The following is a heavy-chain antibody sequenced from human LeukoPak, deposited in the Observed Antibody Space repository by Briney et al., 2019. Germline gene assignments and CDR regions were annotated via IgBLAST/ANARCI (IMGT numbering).Heavy chain of an antibody. V-gene: IGHV4-39*07. D-gene: IGHD2-15*01. J-gene: IGHJ5*02. Sequence: SETLSLTCTVSGGSFTSSSYYWGWIRQPPGKGLVWIGSIHHGGTTYYSPSLKSRVTISVDTSRNQFSLKMSSVTAADTALYFCARERVVVAGGWFDPWGQGTLVTVSS. CDR1: GGSFTSSSYY. CDR2: IHHGGTT. CDR3: ARERVVVAGGWFDP.